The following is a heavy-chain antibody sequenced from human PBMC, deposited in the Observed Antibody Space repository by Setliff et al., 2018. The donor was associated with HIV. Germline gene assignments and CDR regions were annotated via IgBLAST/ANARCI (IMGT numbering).Heavy chain of an antibody. CDR1: GGSFSSFA. CDR3: ARGRWLQSFDY. V-gene: IGHV1-69*13. CDR2: IIPMFGTT. Sequence: SVKVSCRVSGGSFSSFAISWVRQAPGHGLEWMGGIIPMFGTTNYAQKLQGRVTLSADESTSTAYMQLSSLTSEDTAVYYCARGRWLQSFDYWGQGTLVTSPQ. J-gene: IGHJ4*02. D-gene: IGHD5-12*01.